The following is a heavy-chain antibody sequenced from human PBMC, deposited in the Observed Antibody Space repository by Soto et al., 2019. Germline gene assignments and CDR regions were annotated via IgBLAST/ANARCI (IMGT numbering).Heavy chain of an antibody. CDR2: ISGSAGST. Sequence: WSLRLSCAASGFTFTISTMNWVRQAPGKGLEWVSAISGSAGSTYYTDSVKDRFTISRDNSKNTLYLQMNSLRAEDTAVYYCAKSPPVAAITVDFWGQGTLVTVSS. D-gene: IGHD6-19*01. CDR3: AKSPPVAAITVDF. CDR1: GFTFTIST. V-gene: IGHV3-23*01. J-gene: IGHJ4*02.